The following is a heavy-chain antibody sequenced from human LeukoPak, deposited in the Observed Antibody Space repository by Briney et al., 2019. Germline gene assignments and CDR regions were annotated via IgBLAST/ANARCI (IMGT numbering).Heavy chain of an antibody. J-gene: IGHJ4*02. Sequence: GGSLRLSCAASGFTFSIYSMNWVRQAPGKGLEWVSSVSSSSSYIYYADSVKGRFTISRDNAKNSLYLQMNSLRAEDTAVYYCGTDAGSSGLPRAGVDYWGQGTLVTVSS. CDR1: GFTFSIYS. V-gene: IGHV3-21*01. D-gene: IGHD3-22*01. CDR3: GTDAGSSGLPRAGVDY. CDR2: VSSSSSYI.